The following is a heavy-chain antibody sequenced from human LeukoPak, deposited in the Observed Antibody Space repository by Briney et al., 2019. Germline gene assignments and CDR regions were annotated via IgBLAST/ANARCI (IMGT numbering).Heavy chain of an antibody. CDR2: INPNSGGT. CDR1: GYTFTGYY. Sequence: GASVKVSCKASGYTFTGYYMHWVRQAPGQGLERMGRINPNSGGTNYAQKFQGRVTMTRDTSTSTVYMELSSLRSEDTAVYYCARDRCSSTSCYVLFDYWGQGTLVTVSS. V-gene: IGHV1-2*06. J-gene: IGHJ4*02. CDR3: ARDRCSSTSCYVLFDY. D-gene: IGHD2-2*01.